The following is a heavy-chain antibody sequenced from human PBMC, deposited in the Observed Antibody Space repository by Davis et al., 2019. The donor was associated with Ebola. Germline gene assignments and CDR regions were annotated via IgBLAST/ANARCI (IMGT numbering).Heavy chain of an antibody. CDR1: GSTSGCCA. J-gene: IGHJ6*02. V-gene: IGHV3-23*05. D-gene: IGHD2-21*01. Sequence: PGGPLRLSCQASGSTSGCCALNRVPPAPGKGLDRFPAIGSSPNGRHYADSVKGRFTTPRDDSKNKVYLQMNNLRAEDTAVYYCAKDLLWWSASDVWGQGTTVTVSS. CDR2: IGSSPNGR. CDR3: AKDLLWWSASDV.